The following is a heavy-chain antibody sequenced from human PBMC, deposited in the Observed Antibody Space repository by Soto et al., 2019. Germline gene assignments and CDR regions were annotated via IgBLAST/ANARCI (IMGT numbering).Heavy chain of an antibody. Sequence: EVQLLESGGGLVQPGGSLRLSCAASGFTFSSFPMTWVRQAPGKGLEWVSGISDSGDSTFYADSVKGRFTISRDNSKNTLYMQMNSLRAEDTAVYYCAKLARPGGGSRWLYDWFDPWGQGTLVTVSS. D-gene: IGHD6-13*01. CDR1: GFTFSSFP. J-gene: IGHJ5*02. V-gene: IGHV3-23*01. CDR2: ISDSGDST. CDR3: AKLARPGGGSRWLYDWFDP.